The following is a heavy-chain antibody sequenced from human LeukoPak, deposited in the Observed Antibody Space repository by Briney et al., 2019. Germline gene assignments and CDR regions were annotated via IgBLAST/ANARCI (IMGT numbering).Heavy chain of an antibody. J-gene: IGHJ4*02. D-gene: IGHD3-10*01. CDR1: RFTFRDHY. Sequence: GGSLRLSCAASRFTFRDHYMDWVRQAPGKGLEWVGRSRNKASSYTTDYAASVKGRFTISRDDSKNSLYLQMNSLKTEDTAVYYCARIYGSGSYYNGDYWGQGTLVTVSS. CDR3: ARIYGSGSYYNGDY. V-gene: IGHV3-72*01. CDR2: SRNKASSYTT.